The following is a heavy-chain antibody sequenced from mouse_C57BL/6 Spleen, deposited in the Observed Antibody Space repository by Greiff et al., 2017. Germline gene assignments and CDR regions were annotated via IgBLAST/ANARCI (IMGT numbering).Heavy chain of an antibody. CDR2: INPGSGGT. D-gene: IGHD1-1*01. CDR1: GYAFTNSL. J-gene: IGHJ2*01. Sequence: QVQLQQSGAELVRPGTSVKVSCKASGYAFTNSLIEWVKQRPGQGLEWIGVINPGSGGTNYNEKFKGKATLTADKSSSTAYMQLSSLTSEDSAVYFCARDYYGSRDFDYWGQGTTLTVSS. CDR3: ARDYYGSRDFDY. V-gene: IGHV1-54*01.